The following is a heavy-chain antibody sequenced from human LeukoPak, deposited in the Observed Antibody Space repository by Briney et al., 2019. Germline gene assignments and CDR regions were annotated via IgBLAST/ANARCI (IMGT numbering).Heavy chain of an antibody. Sequence: PSQTLSLTCNVSGYSISSGDYYWTWIRQPAGKGLEWIGRVDLGGSRSYNTYIISRVPVSVDPAKVQFSLSLTSVTAADTALYYCARDGAYCSGTDCFATTVDAWGPGALVTVSS. D-gene: IGHD2-2*01. CDR2: VDLGGSR. V-gene: IGHV4-61*02. CDR3: ARDGAYCSGTDCFATTVDA. J-gene: IGHJ5*02. CDR1: GYSISSGDYY.